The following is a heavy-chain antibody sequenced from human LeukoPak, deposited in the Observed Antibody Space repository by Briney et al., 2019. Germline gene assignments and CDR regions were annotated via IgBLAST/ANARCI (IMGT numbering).Heavy chain of an antibody. D-gene: IGHD3-22*01. CDR2: INHSGST. CDR3: ARGRRGITMIVVVTPGYFDY. CDR1: GGAISSGGYY. Sequence: SQTLSLTCAVSGGAISSGGYYWSWIRQPPGKGLEWIGEINHSGSTNYNPSLKSRVTISVDTSKNQFSLKLSSVTAADTAVYYCARGRRGITMIVVVTPGYFDYWGQGTLVTVSS. V-gene: IGHV4-30-2*01. J-gene: IGHJ4*02.